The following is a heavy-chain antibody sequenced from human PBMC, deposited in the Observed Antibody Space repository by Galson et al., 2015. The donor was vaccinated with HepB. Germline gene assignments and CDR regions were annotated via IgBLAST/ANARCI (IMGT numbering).Heavy chain of an antibody. D-gene: IGHD6-13*01. CDR1: GYSFTSYW. CDR3: ARHRGSSWYDIFDY. V-gene: IGHV5-10-1*01. CDR2: IDPSDSYT. Sequence: LKISCKGSGYSFTSYWISWVRQMPGKGLEWMGRIDPSDSYTNYSPSFQGHVTISADKSISTAYLQWSSLKASDTAMYYCARHRGSSWYDIFDYWGQGTLVTVSS. J-gene: IGHJ4*02.